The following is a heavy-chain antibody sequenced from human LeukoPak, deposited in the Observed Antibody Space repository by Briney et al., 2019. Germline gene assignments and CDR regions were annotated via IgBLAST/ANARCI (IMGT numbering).Heavy chain of an antibody. V-gene: IGHV1-18*04. J-gene: IGHJ3*02. CDR1: GYTFTAYH. D-gene: IGHD2-15*01. CDR2: ISAYNGNT. CDR3: ARPSRDIVVVVAATEDDAFDI. Sequence: ASVKVSCKASGYTFTAYHLRWVRQAPGQGLEWMGWISAYNGNTNYAQKLQGRVTMTTDTSTSTAYMELRSLRSDDTAVYYCARPSRDIVVVVAATEDDAFDIWGQGTMVTVSS.